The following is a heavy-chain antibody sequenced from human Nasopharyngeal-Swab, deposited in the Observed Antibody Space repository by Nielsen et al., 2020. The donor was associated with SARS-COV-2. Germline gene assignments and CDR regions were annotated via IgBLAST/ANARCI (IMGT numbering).Heavy chain of an antibody. CDR2: ISHNSGT. CDR3: AKEGATGWFDP. Sequence: SQTLSLTCTVSGVSITSQYWSWIRQPPEKGLDWIGYISHNSGTSYNPSLKSRATMFMDTSKNQFSLRLRSVTAADTAVYYCAKEGATGWFDPWGQGTLVTVSS. CDR1: GVSITSQY. J-gene: IGHJ5*02. V-gene: IGHV4-59*11.